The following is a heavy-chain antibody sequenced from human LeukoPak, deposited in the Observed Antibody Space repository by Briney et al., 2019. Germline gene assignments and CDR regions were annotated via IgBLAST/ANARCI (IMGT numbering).Heavy chain of an antibody. Sequence: SETLSLTCTVSGCSIRTYYWSWIRQPAGKGLEWIGRIYTSGNTNYNPSLKSRVTMSIDTSKNQFSLKLMSMAAADTAVYYCANVVGSSGPKSMNDYWGQGTLVTVSS. CDR2: IYTSGNT. CDR3: ANVVGSSGPKSMNDY. CDR1: GCSIRTYY. V-gene: IGHV4-4*07. D-gene: IGHD1-26*01. J-gene: IGHJ4*02.